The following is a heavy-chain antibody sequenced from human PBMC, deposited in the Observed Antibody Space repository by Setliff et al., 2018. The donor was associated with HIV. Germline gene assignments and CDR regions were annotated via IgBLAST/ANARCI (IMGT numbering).Heavy chain of an antibody. J-gene: IGHJ6*03. V-gene: IGHV1-46*01. CDR2: INPSGGST. Sequence: ASVKVSCKASGYTFTSYYMHWVRQAPGQGLEWTGIINPSGGSTRYAQKFQGRVTMTRDTSTSTVYMELSSLRSEDTAVYYCARDGYYNSWSGYGYYYYYMDVWGKGTTVTVSS. CDR3: ARDGYYNSWSGYGYYYYYMDV. CDR1: GYTFTSYY. D-gene: IGHD3-3*01.